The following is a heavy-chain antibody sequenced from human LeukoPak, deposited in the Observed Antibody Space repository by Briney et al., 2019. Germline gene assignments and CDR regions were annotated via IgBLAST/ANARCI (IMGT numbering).Heavy chain of an antibody. CDR1: GGSISSGGYS. Sequence: PSQTLSLTCAVSGGSISSGGYSWSWIRQPPGKGLEWIGYIYYSGSTNYNPSLKSRVTISVDTSKNQFSLKLSSVTAADTAVYYCARGDYYDRTLDYWGQGTLVTVSS. V-gene: IGHV4-61*08. J-gene: IGHJ4*02. CDR2: IYYSGST. D-gene: IGHD3-22*01. CDR3: ARGDYYDRTLDY.